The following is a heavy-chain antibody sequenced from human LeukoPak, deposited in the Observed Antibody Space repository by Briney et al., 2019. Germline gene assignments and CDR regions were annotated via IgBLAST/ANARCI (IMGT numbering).Heavy chain of an antibody. V-gene: IGHV3-48*01. CDR1: GFTFSDYS. Sequence: GGSLRLSCEASGFTFSDYSMNWVRQAPGEGLEWLSYITSTSDTIYYADSVKGRFTSSRDNAKNSVYLQMNSLRAEDTAVYYCARSSGYPFFDYWGQGTLVTVSS. D-gene: IGHD3-22*01. CDR3: ARSSGYPFFDY. CDR2: ITSTSDTI. J-gene: IGHJ4*02.